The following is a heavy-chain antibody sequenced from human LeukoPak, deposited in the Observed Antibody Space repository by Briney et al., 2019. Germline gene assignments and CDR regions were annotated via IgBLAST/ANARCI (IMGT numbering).Heavy chain of an antibody. CDR2: VIPNSGAT. Sequence: ASVKVSCKASGYTFTSKYMHWLRQAPGQGPEWMGWVIPNSGATNYAQKFQGRVTMTRGTSISTAYMELSALTSGDTAVYFCATVLGWGQGTLVTVSS. CDR1: GYTFTSKY. V-gene: IGHV1-2*02. CDR3: ATVLG. J-gene: IGHJ4*02. D-gene: IGHD6-6*01.